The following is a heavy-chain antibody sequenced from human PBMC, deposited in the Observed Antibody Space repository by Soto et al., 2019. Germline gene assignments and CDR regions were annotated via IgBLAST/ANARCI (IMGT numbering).Heavy chain of an antibody. J-gene: IGHJ4*02. CDR1: GFTFGADW. CDR3: TRDLDTSGSAPISEY. V-gene: IGHV3-7*03. D-gene: IGHD3-22*01. Sequence: GGSLRLSCAGSGFTFGADWMTWVRQAPGKGPEWVANINRGGYDRYYVDSVKGRFTISRDNSRNSLYLQMNSLRAEDTAVYYCTRDLDTSGSAPISEYWGQGTLVTVSS. CDR2: INRGGYDR.